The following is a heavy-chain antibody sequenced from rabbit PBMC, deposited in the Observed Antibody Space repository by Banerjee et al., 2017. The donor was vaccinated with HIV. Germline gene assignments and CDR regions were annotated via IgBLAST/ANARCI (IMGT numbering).Heavy chain of an antibody. CDR1: GFTISSSYW. J-gene: IGHJ4*01. Sequence: EESGGGLVQPEGSLTLTCTASGFTISSSYWICWVRQAPGKGLEWIGCIYAGSSGDTWYASWAKGRFTISKASSTTVTLQMTSLTAADTATYFCARDDDSTYYTTGHYFNLWGPGTLVTVS. V-gene: IGHV1S45*01. CDR3: ARDDDSTYYTTGHYFNL. CDR2: IYAGSSGDT. D-gene: IGHD8-1*01.